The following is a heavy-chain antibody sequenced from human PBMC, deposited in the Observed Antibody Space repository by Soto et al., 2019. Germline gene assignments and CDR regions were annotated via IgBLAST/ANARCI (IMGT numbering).Heavy chain of an antibody. CDR1: GASITSTTYF. V-gene: IGHV4-39*01. J-gene: IGHJ4*02. Sequence: SETLSITCNLSGASITSTTYFWAWIRQPPGRGLEWLGSIYYSGKTHYNPSLKNRVTISVDRSKNQFSLQMTSVTAADTAVYYCAKNLPRTGRFDYWGQGTLVT. CDR2: IYYSGKT. CDR3: AKNLPRTGRFDY.